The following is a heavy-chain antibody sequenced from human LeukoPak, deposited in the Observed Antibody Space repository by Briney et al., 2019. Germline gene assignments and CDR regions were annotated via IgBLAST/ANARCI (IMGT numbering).Heavy chain of an antibody. Sequence: GGSLRLSCAASGFTFSSYAMSWVRQAPGKGLEWVSAISGSGGSTYYADSVQGRFTISRDNSKNTLSLHMNSLRAEDAALYYCARDLDSSGYYHVVDSWGQGALVTVSS. CDR1: GFTFSSYA. J-gene: IGHJ4*02. CDR2: ISGSGGST. V-gene: IGHV3-23*01. CDR3: ARDLDSSGYYHVVDS. D-gene: IGHD3-22*01.